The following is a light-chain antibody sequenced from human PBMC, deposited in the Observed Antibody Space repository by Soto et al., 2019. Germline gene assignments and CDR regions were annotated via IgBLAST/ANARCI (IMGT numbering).Light chain of an antibody. CDR3: QQRSNWPPLT. Sequence: DIVLTQSPATLSLSPGERATLSCRASQSVGSYFAWYQQKPGQAPRLLIYDGSNRATGIPARFRGSGSGADFTLTISSLEPEDFAVYYCQQRSNWPPLTFGGGTRVEMK. CDR1: QSVGSY. CDR2: DGS. J-gene: IGKJ4*01. V-gene: IGKV3-11*01.